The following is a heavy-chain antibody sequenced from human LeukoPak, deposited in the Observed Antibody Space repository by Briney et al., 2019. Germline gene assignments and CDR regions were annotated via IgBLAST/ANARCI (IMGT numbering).Heavy chain of an antibody. CDR3: ARLRWFGEFDY. J-gene: IGHJ4*02. D-gene: IGHD3-10*01. V-gene: IGHV4-4*07. Sequence: SETLSLTCTVSGGSISSYDWSWIRQPAGKGLEWIGRIYTSGRTNYNPSLKSRVTISADTSKNQFSLKLSSVTAADTAVYYCARLRWFGEFDYWGQGTLVTVSS. CDR2: IYTSGRT. CDR1: GGSISSYD.